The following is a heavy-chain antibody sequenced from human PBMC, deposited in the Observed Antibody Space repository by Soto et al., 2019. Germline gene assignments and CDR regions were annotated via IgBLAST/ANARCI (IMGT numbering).Heavy chain of an antibody. D-gene: IGHD6-6*01. J-gene: IGHJ4*02. CDR2: IYYSGDT. CDR3: ARAHRARGSDY. Sequence: KTSETLSLTCTVSGGSISSAGYYWSWIRQHPGKGLEWIGYIYYSGDTYYNPSLKSRVTISVDTSKNQFSLKLSSVTAADTAVYYCARAHRARGSDYWGQGTLVTVSS. CDR1: GGSISSAGYY. V-gene: IGHV4-31*03.